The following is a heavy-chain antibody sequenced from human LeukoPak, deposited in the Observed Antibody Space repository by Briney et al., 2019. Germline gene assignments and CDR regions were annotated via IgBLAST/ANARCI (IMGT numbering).Heavy chain of an antibody. CDR3: AKDRADNGDRLRFDP. Sequence: GGSLRLSCAASGFSLSTYAMSWVRQAPGKGPEWVSAISGAGGRTYYADSVKGRFTISRDNSKNTLYLQMNSLRAEDTAVYYCAKDRADNGDRLRFDPWGQGTLVTVSS. CDR1: GFSLSTYA. D-gene: IGHD4-17*01. J-gene: IGHJ5*02. V-gene: IGHV3-23*01. CDR2: ISGAGGRT.